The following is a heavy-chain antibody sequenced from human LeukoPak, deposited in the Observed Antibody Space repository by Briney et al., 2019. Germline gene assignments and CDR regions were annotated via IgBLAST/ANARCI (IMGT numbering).Heavy chain of an antibody. V-gene: IGHV1-2*04. CDR1: GYTFTGYY. D-gene: IGHD6-13*01. J-gene: IGHJ6*03. CDR3: ARGGVAAAAHYYYYMDV. Sequence: GASVKVSCKASGYTFTGYYMHWVRQAPGQGLEGMGWINPNSGGTNYAQKFQGWVTMTRDTSISTAYMELSRLRSDDTAVYYCARGGVAAAAHYYYYMDVWGKGTTVTVSS. CDR2: INPNSGGT.